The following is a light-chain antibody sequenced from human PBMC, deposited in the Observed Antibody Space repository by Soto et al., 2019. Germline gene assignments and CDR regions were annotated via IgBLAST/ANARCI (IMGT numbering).Light chain of an antibody. CDR1: QSISSY. CDR3: QQSYSTLWT. V-gene: IGKV1-39*01. J-gene: IGKJ1*01. Sequence: DIQMTQSPSSLSASVGDRVTITCRANQSISSYLNWYQQKPGKAPKLLIYAASSLQSGIPSRFSGSGSGTDFILTISILQPEDFATYYCQQSYSTLWTFGQGTKV. CDR2: AAS.